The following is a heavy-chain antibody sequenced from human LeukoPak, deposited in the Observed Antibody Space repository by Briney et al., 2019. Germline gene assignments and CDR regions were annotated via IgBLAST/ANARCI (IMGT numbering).Heavy chain of an antibody. CDR2: IGTAGDT. Sequence: GGSLRLSCAASGFTFSSYDMHWVRQATGKGLEWVSAIGTAGDTYYPGSVKGRFTISRENAKNSLYLQMNSLRAGDTAVYYCAGASYYDSSGYYYDYWGQGTLVTVSS. J-gene: IGHJ4*02. CDR3: AGASYYDSSGYYYDY. V-gene: IGHV3-13*01. CDR1: GFTFSSYD. D-gene: IGHD3-22*01.